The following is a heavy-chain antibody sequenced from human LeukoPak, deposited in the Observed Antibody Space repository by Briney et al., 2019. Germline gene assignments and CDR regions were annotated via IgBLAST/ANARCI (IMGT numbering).Heavy chain of an antibody. Sequence: GGSLRLSCAASGFTFSSCAMHWVRQAPGKGLEWVALISNDGSDEYYADSVKGRFTTSRDNSKNTLFLQMNSLRAEDTAVYYCAREAVTRNYFDYWGQGTLVTVSS. V-gene: IGHV3-30*14. CDR2: ISNDGSDE. CDR3: AREAVTRNYFDY. J-gene: IGHJ4*02. D-gene: IGHD4-17*01. CDR1: GFTFSSCA.